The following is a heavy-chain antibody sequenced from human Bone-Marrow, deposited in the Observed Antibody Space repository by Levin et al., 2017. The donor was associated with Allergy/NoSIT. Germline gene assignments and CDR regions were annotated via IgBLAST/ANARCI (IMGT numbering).Heavy chain of an antibody. CDR1: GFTFSTYS. V-gene: IGHV3-7*01. D-gene: IGHD4-23*01. CDR2: IKQDGSEK. Sequence: GGSLRLSCAASGFTFSTYSMTWVRQAPGKGLEWVANIKQDGSEKYYVDSVKGRFTISRDNTQNSLYLLMNSLRDEDTAMYYCAVRGVVRPYWGQGTLVTVSS. CDR3: AVRGVVRPY. J-gene: IGHJ4*02.